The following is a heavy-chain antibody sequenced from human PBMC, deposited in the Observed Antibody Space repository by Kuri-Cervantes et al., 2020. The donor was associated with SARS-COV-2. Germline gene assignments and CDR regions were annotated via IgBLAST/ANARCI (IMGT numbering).Heavy chain of an antibody. CDR1: GGTFSSYA. D-gene: IGHD4-17*01. CDR2: IIPIFGTA. J-gene: IGHJ4*02. CDR3: ARARNGNYLNEPDY. Sequence: SVKVSCKASGGTFSSYAISWVRQAPGQGLEWMGGIIPIFGTANYAQKFQGRVTITADESTSTAYMELCSLRSEDTAVYYCARARNGNYLNEPDYWGQGTLVTVSS. V-gene: IGHV1-69*13.